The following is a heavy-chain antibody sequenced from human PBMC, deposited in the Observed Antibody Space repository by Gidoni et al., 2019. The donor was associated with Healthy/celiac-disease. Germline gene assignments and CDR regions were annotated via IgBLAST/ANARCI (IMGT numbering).Heavy chain of an antibody. CDR1: GFTFSSYA. CDR2: ISYDGSNK. CDR3: ARDQMAPFDY. J-gene: IGHJ4*02. V-gene: IGHV3-30-3*01. Sequence: QVPLVDSGGGVVQPGRSLRPSCAASGFTFSSYAMHWVRQAPGKGLEWVAVISYDGSNKYYADSVKGRFTISRDNSKNTLYLQMNSLRAEDTAVYYCARDQMAPFDYWGQGTLVTVSS.